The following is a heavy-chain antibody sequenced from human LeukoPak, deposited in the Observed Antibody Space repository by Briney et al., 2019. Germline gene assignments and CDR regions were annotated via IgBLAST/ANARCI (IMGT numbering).Heavy chain of an antibody. CDR2: VYYTGST. CDR3: ARGPGGSSSSDFDY. D-gene: IGHD6-6*01. Sequence: SETLSLTCTVSGGSISSSYWSWIRQAPGKGLEWIGNVYYTGSTNYSPFLKSRVTISVDTSKNQFSLKLSSVTAADTAVYYCARGPGGSSSSDFDYWGQGTLVTVSS. V-gene: IGHV4-59*08. J-gene: IGHJ4*02. CDR1: GGSISSSY.